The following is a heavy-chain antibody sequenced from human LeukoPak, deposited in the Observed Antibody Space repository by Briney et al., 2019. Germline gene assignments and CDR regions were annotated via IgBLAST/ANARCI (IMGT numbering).Heavy chain of an antibody. CDR1: GGSISSYY. V-gene: IGHV4-59*01. CDR2: IYYSGST. J-gene: IGHJ3*02. D-gene: IGHD3-22*01. Sequence: SETLSLTCTVSGGSISSYYWSWIRQPPGKGLEWIGYIYYSGSTNYNPSLKSRVTISVDTSKNQFSLKLSSVTAADTAVYYCASDYYDSSGSVNDIWGQGTMVTVSS. CDR3: ASDYYDSSGSVNDI.